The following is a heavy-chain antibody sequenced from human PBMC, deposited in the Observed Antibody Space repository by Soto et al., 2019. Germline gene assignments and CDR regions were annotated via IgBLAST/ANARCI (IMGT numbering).Heavy chain of an antibody. D-gene: IGHD1-1*01. Sequence: QVQLVESGGGVVQPGRSLRLSCEASGFTFSSHGMHWVRQAPGKGLEWVAVIWYDGSDKYYGDSVKGRFIISRDNSKNTVSLQMNRLRVDDTAVYYCARCDDNRRIDPWGQGTLVTVSS. CDR2: IWYDGSDK. CDR3: ARCDDNRRIDP. CDR1: GFTFSSHG. V-gene: IGHV3-33*01. J-gene: IGHJ5*02.